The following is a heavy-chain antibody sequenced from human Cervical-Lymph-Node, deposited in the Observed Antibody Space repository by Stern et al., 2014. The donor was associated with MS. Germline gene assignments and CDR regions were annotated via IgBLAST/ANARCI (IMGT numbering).Heavy chain of an antibody. J-gene: IGHJ3*02. CDR3: ARDVSSSPDAFDI. Sequence: QVQLQQSGPGLVKPSQTLSLTCAISGDSVSSNSATWSLIRQSPSRGLEWLGRTYHRSRWYYDYAISLKSRVTISPDTSNNQFSLRLNSVTPEDTAVYYCARDVSSSPDAFDIWGQGTMVTVSS. V-gene: IGHV6-1*01. CDR2: TYHRSRWYY. CDR1: GDSVSSNSAT. D-gene: IGHD6-6*01.